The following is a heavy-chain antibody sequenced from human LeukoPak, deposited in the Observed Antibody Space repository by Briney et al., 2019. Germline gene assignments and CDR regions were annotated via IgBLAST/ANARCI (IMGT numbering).Heavy chain of an antibody. V-gene: IGHV3-15*01. Sequence: GGSLRLSCAASGIAFSNAWMTWVRQAPGRGLEWVGRIYRNTNGETTDYGAPVKGRFTMSRDDSKNTLYLQMNSLRAEDTAVYFCAKGLVFHDNYFDNWGQGTLVTVSS. D-gene: IGHD5/OR15-5a*01. CDR1: GIAFSNAW. CDR3: AKGLVFHDNYFDN. CDR2: IYRNTNGETT. J-gene: IGHJ4*02.